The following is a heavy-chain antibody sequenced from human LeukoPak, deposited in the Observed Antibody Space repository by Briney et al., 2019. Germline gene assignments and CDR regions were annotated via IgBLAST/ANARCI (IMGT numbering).Heavy chain of an antibody. V-gene: IGHV3-30*02. CDR3: ARGVAAAGTVLFDY. CDR2: IRNDGSNK. Sequence: GGSLRLSCSASGFTFSSYGVHWVRQAPGKGLEWVAFIRNDGSNKYYADTVKGRFTISRDNPKNSLYLQMNSLGAEDTAVYYCARGVAAAGTVLFDYWGQGTLVTVSS. CDR1: GFTFSSYG. D-gene: IGHD6-13*01. J-gene: IGHJ4*02.